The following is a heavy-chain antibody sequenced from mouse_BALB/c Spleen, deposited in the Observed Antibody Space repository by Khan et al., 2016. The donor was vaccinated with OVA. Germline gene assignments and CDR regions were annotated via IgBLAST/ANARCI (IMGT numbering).Heavy chain of an antibody. J-gene: IGHJ4*01. CDR3: AREGYYYAMDY. Sequence: LVKTGASVKISCKASGYSFTGYYIHWVKQSHGKSLEWIGFISCYNGATGYNQKFQGKATFTVDPSSSTAYMKFSSLTSVDSAVYYGAREGYYYAMDYWGQGTSVTVSS. V-gene: IGHV1S34*01. CDR2: ISCYNGAT. CDR1: GYSFTGYY. D-gene: IGHD2-2*01.